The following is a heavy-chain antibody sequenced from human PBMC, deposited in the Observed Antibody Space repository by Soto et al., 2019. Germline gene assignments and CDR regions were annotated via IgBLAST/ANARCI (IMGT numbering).Heavy chain of an antibody. J-gene: IGHJ4*02. V-gene: IGHV3-43*01. CDR3: AKDIGGQNSYFDY. Sequence: GSLRLSCAASGFTFDDYTMHWVRQAPGKGLEWVSLISWDGGSTYYADSLKGRFTISRDNSKNSLYLHMNSLRTEDTAFYYCAKDIGGQNSYFDYWGQGTLVTVSS. CDR2: ISWDGGST. CDR1: GFTFDDYT.